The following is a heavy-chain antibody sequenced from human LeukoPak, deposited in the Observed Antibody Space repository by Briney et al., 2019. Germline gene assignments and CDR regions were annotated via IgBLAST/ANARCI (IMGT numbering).Heavy chain of an antibody. J-gene: IGHJ4*02. CDR3: ARSPYYDSSGYSVGFDY. CDR2: ISAYNGNT. D-gene: IGHD3-22*01. V-gene: IGHV1-18*01. CDR1: GYTFTSYG. Sequence: ASVKVSCKASGYTFTSYGISWVRQAPGQGLEWMGWISAYNGNTNYAQKLQGRVTMTTDTSTGTAYMELRSLRSDDTAVYYCARSPYYDSSGYSVGFDYWGQGTLVTVSS.